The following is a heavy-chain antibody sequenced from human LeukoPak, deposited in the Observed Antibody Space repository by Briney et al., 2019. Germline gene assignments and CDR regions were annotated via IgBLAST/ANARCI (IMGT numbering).Heavy chain of an antibody. CDR3: ATGRTSPNWFDP. D-gene: IGHD2-2*01. CDR2: FDPEDGEA. CDR1: GYTLTELS. J-gene: IGHJ5*02. V-gene: IGHV1-24*01. Sequence: ASVKVSCKVSGYTLTELSMHWVRQAPGKGLEWMGGFDPEDGEAIYAQKFQGRVTMTEDTSTDTAYMELSSLRSEDTAVYYCATGRTSPNWFDPWGQGTLVTVSS.